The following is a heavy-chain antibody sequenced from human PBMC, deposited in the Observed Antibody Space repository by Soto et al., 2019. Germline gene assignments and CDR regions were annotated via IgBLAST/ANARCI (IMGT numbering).Heavy chain of an antibody. CDR3: AKDKGSSWYSFDY. D-gene: IGHD6-13*01. CDR2: MSWNSDSI. Sequence: EVQLLESGGDLVQPGRSLRLSCAASGFSFDDIAWHWVPQAPGKGLEWVSGMSWNSDSIGYADSVKGRFTISRDDAKNSLYLQMNSLRVEDTALYYCAKDKGSSWYSFDYWGQGTLVTVSS. J-gene: IGHJ4*02. CDR1: GFSFDDIA. V-gene: IGHV3-9*01.